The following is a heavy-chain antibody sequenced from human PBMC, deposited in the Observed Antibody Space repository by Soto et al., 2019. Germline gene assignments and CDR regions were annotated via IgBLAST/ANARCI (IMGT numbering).Heavy chain of an antibody. J-gene: IGHJ4*02. D-gene: IGHD3-10*01. CDR1: GFTFSSYS. V-gene: IGHV3-21*01. CDR2: ISSSSSYI. CDR3: AGESPDGSGSYPFDY. Sequence: EVQLVESGGGLVKPGGSLRLSCAASGFTFSSYSMNWVRQAPGKGLEWVSSISSSSSYIYYADSVKGRFTISRDNAKNSLYLQMNSLRAEDTAVYYCAGESPDGSGSYPFDYWGQGTLVTVSS.